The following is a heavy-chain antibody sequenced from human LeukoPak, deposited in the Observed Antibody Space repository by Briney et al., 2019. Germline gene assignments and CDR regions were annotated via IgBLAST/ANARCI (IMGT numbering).Heavy chain of an antibody. CDR2: ISSSSSYI. V-gene: IGHV3-21*01. D-gene: IGHD2-15*01. CDR3: ARFGCSGGSCSIDY. J-gene: IGHJ4*02. CDR1: GFTFSSYC. Sequence: SGGSLRLSCAASGFTFSSYCMNWVRQAPGKGLEWVSSISSSSSYIYYADSVKGRFTISRDNAKNSLYLQMNSLRAEDTAVYYCARFGCSGGSCSIDYWGQGTLVTVSS.